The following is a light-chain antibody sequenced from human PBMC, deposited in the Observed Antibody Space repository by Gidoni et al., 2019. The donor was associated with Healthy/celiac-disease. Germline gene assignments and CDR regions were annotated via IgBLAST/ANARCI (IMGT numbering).Light chain of an antibody. CDR3: QSADSRPSVV. CDR2: KDS. V-gene: IGLV3-25*03. J-gene: IGLJ2*01. CDR1: ALPKQY. Sequence: SYELTQPPSVSVSPGQTARITCSGDALPKQYAYWYQQKPGQAPVLVIYKDSERPSGIPERFSGSSSGTTVTLTISGVQAEDEADYYCQSADSRPSVVFGGGTKLTVL.